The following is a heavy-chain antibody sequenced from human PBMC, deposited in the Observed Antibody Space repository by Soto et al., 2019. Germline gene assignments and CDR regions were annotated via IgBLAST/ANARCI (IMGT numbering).Heavy chain of an antibody. CDR2: ISAYNGNT. CDR3: ARGGNWIPEYYFDY. D-gene: IGHD1-1*01. CDR1: GGTFSSYA. Sequence: GASVKVSCKASGGTFSSYAISWVRQAPGQGLEWMGWISAYNGNTNYAQKLQGRVTMTTDTSTSTAYMELRSLRSDDTAVYYCARGGNWIPEYYFDYWGQGTLVTVSS. V-gene: IGHV1-18*01. J-gene: IGHJ4*02.